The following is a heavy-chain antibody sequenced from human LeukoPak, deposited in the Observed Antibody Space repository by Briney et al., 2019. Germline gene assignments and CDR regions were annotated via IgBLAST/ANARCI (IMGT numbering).Heavy chain of an antibody. CDR3: ARNFDSSPFDY. D-gene: IGHD3-22*01. CDR1: GFIFSSYA. V-gene: IGHV3-30*04. CDR2: ISHDGGNK. J-gene: IGHJ4*02. Sequence: PGGSLRLSCAASGFIFSSYALHWDRQAPGKGLEWVAVISHDGGNKYFADSVEGRFTISRDNSNNTLYLQMNGLRPEDTAVYYCARNFDSSPFDYWGQGTLVTVSS.